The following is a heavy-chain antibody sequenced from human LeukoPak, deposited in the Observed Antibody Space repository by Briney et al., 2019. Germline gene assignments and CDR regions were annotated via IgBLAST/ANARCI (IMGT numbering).Heavy chain of an antibody. V-gene: IGHV3-48*01. CDR1: GFTFSSHS. Sequence: PGGSLRLSCTASGFTFSSHSMNWVRQAPGKGLEWVSYISSSSSSRYYADSVKGRFTISRDDARNSLYLQMNSLRAEDTAVYYCARDHANYYDSSGFPPVWGQGTLVTVSS. CDR2: ISSSSSSR. J-gene: IGHJ4*02. D-gene: IGHD3-22*01. CDR3: ARDHANYYDSSGFPPV.